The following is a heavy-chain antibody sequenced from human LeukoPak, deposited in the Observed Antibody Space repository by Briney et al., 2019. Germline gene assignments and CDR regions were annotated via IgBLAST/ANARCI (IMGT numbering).Heavy chain of an antibody. Sequence: GGSLRLSCAASGFTFINYGIHWVRQAPGKGLERVAVIWYDGTDKYYADSVKGRFTISRDNSKNTLYLQMNSLRGEDTAVYYCARDGRAVNPFNAFDIWGQGTVVTVSS. D-gene: IGHD4-17*01. CDR2: IWYDGTDK. CDR1: GFTFINYG. J-gene: IGHJ3*02. CDR3: ARDGRAVNPFNAFDI. V-gene: IGHV3-33*01.